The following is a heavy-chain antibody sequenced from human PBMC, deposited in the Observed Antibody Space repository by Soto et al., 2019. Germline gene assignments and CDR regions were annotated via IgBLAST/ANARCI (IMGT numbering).Heavy chain of an antibody. CDR3: ARIQRGVGPMWGTYSTMDV. CDR2: IFSNGEK. J-gene: IGHJ6*02. Sequence: QVTLEESGPVLVKPTEALTLTCTVSGVSLSNSRMGVTWIRQPPGKALEWLAHIFSNGEKYYSPSLRGRLIISKASSDTQVVLTVTNVDPVDTATYYCARIQRGVGPMWGTYSTMDVWGQGITVTVSS. V-gene: IGHV2-26*01. D-gene: IGHD2-21*01. CDR1: GVSLSNSRMG.